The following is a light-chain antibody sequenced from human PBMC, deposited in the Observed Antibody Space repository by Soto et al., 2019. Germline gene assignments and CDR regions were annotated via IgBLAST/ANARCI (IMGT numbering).Light chain of an antibody. J-gene: IGKJ2*01. CDR2: GAS. CDR3: QHYGSSPPNT. V-gene: IGKV3-20*01. Sequence: EIVLTQSQGTLSLSQGERVTLSCRATQSVSSNSLACYLQKPGQAPRLLIYGASSRATGIPDRFSGSGSGTAFTLTISTLEPEDFAVYYCQHYGSSPPNTFGQGTKLEIK. CDR1: QSVSSNS.